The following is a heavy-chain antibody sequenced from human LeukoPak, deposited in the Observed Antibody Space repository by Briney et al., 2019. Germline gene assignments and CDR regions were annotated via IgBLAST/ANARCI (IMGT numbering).Heavy chain of an antibody. V-gene: IGHV4-4*07. CDR3: SREGWATFGVTTPYYYYMDV. CDR2: IYTSGST. Sequence: PSETLSLTCTVSGGSISSFYWSWIRQPPGKGLEWIGHIYTSGSTNYNPSLKSRVTMSLDTSKNQFSLKLSSVTAADTAVYYCSREGWATFGVTTPYYYYMDVWGKGTTGTVSS. CDR1: GGSISSFY. J-gene: IGHJ6*03. D-gene: IGHD4-11*01.